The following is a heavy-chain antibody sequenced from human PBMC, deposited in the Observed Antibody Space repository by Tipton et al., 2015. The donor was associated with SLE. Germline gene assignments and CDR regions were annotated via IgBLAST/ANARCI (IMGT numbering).Heavy chain of an antibody. J-gene: IGHJ4*02. Sequence: TLSLTCTVSGVSISTYYWAWIRQPAGKGLEWVGRMYLSGSTNYNPALISRVSMSVDISKNQFFLTLRSVTAADTAVYYCARRGRGAWFPGVWGQGTLVTVSS. D-gene: IGHD3-10*01. CDR2: MYLSGST. CDR3: ARRGRGAWFPGV. V-gene: IGHV4-4*07. CDR1: GVSISTYY.